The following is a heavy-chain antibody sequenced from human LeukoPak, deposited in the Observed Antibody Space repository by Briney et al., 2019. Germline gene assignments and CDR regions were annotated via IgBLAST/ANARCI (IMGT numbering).Heavy chain of an antibody. CDR2: MNHNSGNT. V-gene: IGHV1-8*01. Sequence: ASVKVSCKASGYTFTRYGINWVRQATGQGGEWMGWMNHNSGNTGYAQKFQGRVTITRNTSISTAYMELSSLRSEDTAVYYCARGDYGSGSYRYYYYMDVWGKGTTVTVSS. J-gene: IGHJ6*03. CDR3: ARGDYGSGSYRYYYYMDV. D-gene: IGHD3-10*01. CDR1: GYTFTRYG.